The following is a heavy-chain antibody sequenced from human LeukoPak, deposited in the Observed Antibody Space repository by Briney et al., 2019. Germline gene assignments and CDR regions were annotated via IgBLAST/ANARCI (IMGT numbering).Heavy chain of an antibody. CDR1: GYSFTNYW. V-gene: IGHV5-51*01. J-gene: IGHJ3*02. CDR3: ARLDRADCSSKRCSRGSGGFDI. D-gene: IGHD2-2*01. CDR2: IYPGDSDT. Sequence: GESLTISCRASGYSFTNYWFGWVRQMPGKGLEWVGNIYPGDSDTRYSPSFQGQVTTSADKSISTAYLQWSSLKASDTAMYYCARLDRADCSSKRCSRGSGGFDIWGQGTMVTVSS.